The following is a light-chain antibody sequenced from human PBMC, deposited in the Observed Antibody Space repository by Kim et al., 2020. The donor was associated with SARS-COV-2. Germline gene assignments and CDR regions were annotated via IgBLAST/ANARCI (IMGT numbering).Light chain of an antibody. CDR1: DIESES. CDR3: QLWDSKTDHWL. Sequence: SYELTQPTSVSVAPGKTATITCGANDIESESVHWYQQRPGQAPLLVISHDRDRPLGIPERFSGANSGNTATLTISRVEAGDEADYYCQLWDSKTDHWLFGGGTKLTVL. V-gene: IGLV3-21*04. J-gene: IGLJ2*01. CDR2: HDR.